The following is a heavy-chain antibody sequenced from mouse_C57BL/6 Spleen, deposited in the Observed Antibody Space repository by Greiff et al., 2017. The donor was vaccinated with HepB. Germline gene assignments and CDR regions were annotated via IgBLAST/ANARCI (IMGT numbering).Heavy chain of an antibody. D-gene: IGHD2-4*01. CDR2: ISYDGSN. V-gene: IGHV3-6*01. CDR3: ARGFYYDYDGDAMDY. Sequence: EVKLVESGPGLVKPSQSLSLTCSVTGYSITSGYYWNWIRQFPGNKLEWMGYISYDGSNNYNPSLKNRISITRDTSKNQFFLKLNSVTTEDTATYYCARGFYYDYDGDAMDYWGQGTSVTVSS. CDR1: GYSITSGYY. J-gene: IGHJ4*01.